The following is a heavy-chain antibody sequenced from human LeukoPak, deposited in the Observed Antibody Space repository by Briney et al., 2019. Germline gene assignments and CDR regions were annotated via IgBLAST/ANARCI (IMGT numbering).Heavy chain of an antibody. V-gene: IGHV4-39*01. Sequence: SETLSLTCTVSGGSISNSNYYWGWIRQPPGKGLEWISGAYYSGTTYYSPSLKSRVTISVDTSRNHFSLNLNSVTAADTAVYYCARHSSSAWYYYFDYWGQGSFVTVSS. CDR1: GGSISNSNYY. CDR3: ARHSSSAWYYYFDY. D-gene: IGHD6-19*01. CDR2: AYYSGTT. J-gene: IGHJ4*02.